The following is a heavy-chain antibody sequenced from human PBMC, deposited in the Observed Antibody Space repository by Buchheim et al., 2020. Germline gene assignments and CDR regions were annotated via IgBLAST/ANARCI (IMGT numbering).Heavy chain of an antibody. CDR3: ARDDSLYHYYGVDV. Sequence: QVQLVESGGGVVQPGRSLRLSCAASGFTFSSYGMHWVRQAPGKGLEWVAVISYDGSNKYYADSVKGRFTISRDHSKNTLYLQMNSLRAEDTAVYYCARDDSLYHYYGVDVWGQGTT. CDR1: GFTFSSYG. V-gene: IGHV3-30*03. J-gene: IGHJ6*02. D-gene: IGHD2-21*01. CDR2: ISYDGSNK.